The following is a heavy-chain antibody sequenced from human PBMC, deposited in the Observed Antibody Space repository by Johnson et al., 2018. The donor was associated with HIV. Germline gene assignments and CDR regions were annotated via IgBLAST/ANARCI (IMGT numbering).Heavy chain of an antibody. D-gene: IGHD6-6*01. J-gene: IGHJ3*02. V-gene: IGHV3-30*02. CDR3: AKDEIAAPLAFDI. Sequence: VQLVESGGGVVQPGRSLRLSCAASGFTFSSYGMHWVRQAPGKGLEWVAFIRYDGSNKYYADSVKGRFTISRDNSKNTLYLQMNSLRAEDTAVYYCAKDEIAAPLAFDIWGQGTMVTVSS. CDR1: GFTFSSYG. CDR2: IRYDGSNK.